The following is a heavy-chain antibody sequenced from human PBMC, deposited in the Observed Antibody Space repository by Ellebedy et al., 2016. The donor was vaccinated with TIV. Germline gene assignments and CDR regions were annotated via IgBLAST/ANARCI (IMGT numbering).Heavy chain of an antibody. J-gene: IGHJ4*02. Sequence: GSLRLXCTVSGGSISSSSYYWGWIRQPPGKGLEWIGSIYYSGSTYYNPSLKSRVTISVDTSKNQFSLRLSSVTAADTAVYYCARVRFFDWLTLDHFDYWGQGTLVTVSS. V-gene: IGHV4-39*07. D-gene: IGHD3-9*01. CDR2: IYYSGST. CDR3: ARVRFFDWLTLDHFDY. CDR1: GGSISSSSYY.